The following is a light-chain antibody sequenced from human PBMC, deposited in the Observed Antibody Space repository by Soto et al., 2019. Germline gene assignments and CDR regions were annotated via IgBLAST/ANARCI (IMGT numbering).Light chain of an antibody. J-gene: IGKJ1*01. CDR1: QSVTYRY. CDR3: QQYNNWPRT. V-gene: IGKV3D-15*01. Sequence: ETVLTQSPGTLALSPGERVTLTCRASQSVTYRYLAWYQQKPGQAPRLLIYAASTRATGIPARFSGSGSGTEFTLTISSLQSEDFAVYYCQQYNNWPRTFGQGTKVDIK. CDR2: AAS.